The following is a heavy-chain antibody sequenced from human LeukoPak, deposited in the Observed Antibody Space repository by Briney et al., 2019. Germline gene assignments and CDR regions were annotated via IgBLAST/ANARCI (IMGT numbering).Heavy chain of an antibody. D-gene: IGHD1/OR15-1a*01. CDR2: ISWNSGSI. V-gene: IGHV3-9*01. J-gene: IGHJ4*02. CDR1: GFTFDDYA. CDR3: ANAGTAFDY. Sequence: GVCLRLSCAASGFTFDDYAMHWVRQAPGKGLEWVSGISWNSGSIGYADSVKGRFTISRDNAKNSLYLQMNSLRAEDTALYYCANAGTAFDYWGQGTLVTVSS.